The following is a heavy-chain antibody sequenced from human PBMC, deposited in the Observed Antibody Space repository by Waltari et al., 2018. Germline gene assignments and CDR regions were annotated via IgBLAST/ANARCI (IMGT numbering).Heavy chain of an antibody. CDR1: GFPFSSYS. CDR2: ISRSSSYI. Sequence: EVQLLESGGGLVKPGGSLRLSCAASGFPFSSYSMHWVRQPPGKGLEWVSSISRSSSYIYYTDSVKGRFTISRDNAKNSLYLQMNSLRAEDTAVYYCARAPIAAAGLFDYWGQGTLVTVSS. V-gene: IGHV3-21*01. D-gene: IGHD6-13*01. CDR3: ARAPIAAAGLFDY. J-gene: IGHJ4*01.